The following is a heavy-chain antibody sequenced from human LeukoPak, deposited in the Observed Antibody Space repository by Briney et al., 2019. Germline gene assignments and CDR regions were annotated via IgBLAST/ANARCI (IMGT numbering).Heavy chain of an antibody. CDR1: GNTFTAYY. J-gene: IGHJ4*02. CDR3: ARGGAYFDY. CDR2: INPNGGGT. V-gene: IGHV1-2*02. Sequence: GASVRVSCKASGNTFTAYYMHWVRQAPGQGLEWMGWINPNGGGTNYAQKFQDRVTMTRDTSISTAYMELSSLRSDDTAVYYCARGGAYFDYWGQGTLVTVSS. D-gene: IGHD1-26*01.